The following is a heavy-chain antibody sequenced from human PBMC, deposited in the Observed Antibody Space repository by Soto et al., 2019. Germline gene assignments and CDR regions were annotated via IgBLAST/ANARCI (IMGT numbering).Heavy chain of an antibody. CDR2: ISGSGGST. CDR3: AKDKLAFGGVTEFHWFDP. D-gene: IGHD3-16*01. J-gene: IGHJ5*02. Sequence: GGPERLSCVASVFAFRQYNMKWVRRARGKGREWVAAISGSGGSTYYADSVKGRFTISRDNSKNTLYLQMNSLRAEDTAVYYCAKDKLAFGGVTEFHWFDPWGQGTLVTVSS. V-gene: IGHV3-23*01. CDR1: VFAFRQYN.